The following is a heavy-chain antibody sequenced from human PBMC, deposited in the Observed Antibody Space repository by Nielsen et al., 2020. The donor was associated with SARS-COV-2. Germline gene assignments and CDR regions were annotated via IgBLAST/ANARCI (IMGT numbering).Heavy chain of an antibody. CDR3: ARLGIAAVPDYYGMDV. D-gene: IGHD6-13*01. V-gene: IGHV5-51*01. CDR2: IYHGASDT. Sequence: GESLKISCKGSGYSFTSYWIGWVRQMPGKALEWQGIIYHGASDTRYSPSFKGQVTISADKSISTAYLKCSSLKASDTAMYYCARLGIAAVPDYYGMDVWGQGTTVTVSS. CDR1: GYSFTSYW. J-gene: IGHJ6*02.